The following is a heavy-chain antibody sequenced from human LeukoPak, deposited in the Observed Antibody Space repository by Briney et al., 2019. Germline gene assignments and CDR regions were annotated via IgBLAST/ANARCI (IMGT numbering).Heavy chain of an antibody. J-gene: IGHJ4*02. CDR3: ARDSNIARFFI. Sequence: SETLSLTCTVSGGSISSYYWGWIRQSPGKDLEWIGSSHHSGSTYYNPSLKSRVTISLDTSKNQFSLKLTSVTAADTAVYFCARDSNIARFFIWGQGTLVTVSS. CDR2: SHHSGST. V-gene: IGHV4-39*07. D-gene: IGHD4-11*01. CDR1: GGSISSYY.